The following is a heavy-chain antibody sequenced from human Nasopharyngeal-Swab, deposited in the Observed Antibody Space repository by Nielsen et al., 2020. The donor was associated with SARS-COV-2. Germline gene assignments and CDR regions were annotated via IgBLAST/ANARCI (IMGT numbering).Heavy chain of an antibody. D-gene: IGHD3-3*01. CDR1: GFTFSNYN. V-gene: IGHV3-21*01. Sequence: GGSLSLSCAASGFTFSNYNMNWVRQAPGKGLEWVSSISSSSTYIYYADSVKGRFTISRDNTKNSLSLQMNSLRAEDTAVYYCARDGLDYDFWSAYFMDVWGQGTTVTVSS. J-gene: IGHJ6*02. CDR3: ARDGLDYDFWSAYFMDV. CDR2: ISSSSTYI.